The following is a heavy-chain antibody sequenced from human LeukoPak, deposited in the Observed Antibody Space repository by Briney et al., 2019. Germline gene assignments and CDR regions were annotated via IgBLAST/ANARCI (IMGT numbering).Heavy chain of an antibody. CDR1: GYIFTNYG. Sequence: GASVKVSCKASGYIFTNYGITWVRQAPGQGLEWLGWISAYSGAARYGPRFQGRVTMTTDTSTNTAFIELRDLRSDDTAFYYCARDNGDQRDHWGQGTLVTVSS. CDR2: ISAYSGAA. D-gene: IGHD4-17*01. CDR3: ARDNGDQRDH. J-gene: IGHJ4*02. V-gene: IGHV1-18*01.